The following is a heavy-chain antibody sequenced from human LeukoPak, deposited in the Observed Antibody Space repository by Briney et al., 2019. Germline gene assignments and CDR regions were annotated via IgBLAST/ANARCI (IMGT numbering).Heavy chain of an antibody. CDR2: IIPILGIA. Sequence: SVKVSCKASGGTFSSYAISWVRQAPGQGLEWMGRIIPILGIANYAQKFQGRVTITADKSTSTAYMELSSLRSEDTAVYYCARDREEYYYDSSGLSPWGQGTLVTVSS. D-gene: IGHD3-22*01. CDR1: GGTFSSYA. J-gene: IGHJ5*02. V-gene: IGHV1-69*04. CDR3: ARDREEYYYDSSGLSP.